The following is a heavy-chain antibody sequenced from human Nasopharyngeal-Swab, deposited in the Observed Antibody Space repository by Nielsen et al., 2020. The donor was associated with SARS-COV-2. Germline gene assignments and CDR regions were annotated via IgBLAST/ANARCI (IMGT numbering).Heavy chain of an antibody. V-gene: IGHV1-2*06. J-gene: IGHJ3*02. CDR2: INPNSGGT. D-gene: IGHD3-10*01. Sequence: ASVKVSCKASGYTFTGYYIHWFRQAPGQGLEWVGRINPNSGGTNYGQKFKGRVTVTTSSSTAYMEVTSLRSDDTAVYYCAREIYYGSGSYYVDDAFDIWGQGTMVTVSS. CDR1: GYTFTGYY. CDR3: AREIYYGSGSYYVDDAFDI.